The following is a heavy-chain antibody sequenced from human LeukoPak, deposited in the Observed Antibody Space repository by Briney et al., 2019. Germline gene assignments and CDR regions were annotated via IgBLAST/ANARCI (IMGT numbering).Heavy chain of an antibody. CDR3: ARGQGAIDY. D-gene: IGHD3-16*01. Sequence: PSETLSLTCTVSGGSISSGGYYWSWIRQPPGKGLEWIGYIYHSGSTYYNPSLKSRVTISVDRSKNQFSLKLSSVTAADTAVYYCARGQGAIDYWGQGTLVTVSS. V-gene: IGHV4-30-2*01. J-gene: IGHJ4*02. CDR2: IYHSGST. CDR1: GGSISSGGYY.